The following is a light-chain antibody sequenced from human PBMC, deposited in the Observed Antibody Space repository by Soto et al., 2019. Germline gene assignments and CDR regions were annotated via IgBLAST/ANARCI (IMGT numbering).Light chain of an antibody. Sequence: QSVLTQPPSASGTPGQRVTISCSGSSSNIGSNTVSWYQHVPGTAPKLLMYSNNQRPSGVPDRFSGSKSGTSASLAISGLQSEDEADYYCAAWDDSLNGVVFGGGTKVTVL. CDR2: SNN. CDR1: SSNIGSNT. V-gene: IGLV1-44*01. J-gene: IGLJ2*01. CDR3: AAWDDSLNGVV.